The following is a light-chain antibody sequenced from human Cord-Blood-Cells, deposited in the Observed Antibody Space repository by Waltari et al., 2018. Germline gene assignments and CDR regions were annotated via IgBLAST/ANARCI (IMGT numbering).Light chain of an antibody. CDR3: QQRSNWPPWT. CDR2: DAS. CDR1: QSVSSY. V-gene: IGKV3-11*01. J-gene: IGKJ1*01. Sequence: VLPHFPAPFSFLPGERSTFPCWPIQSVSSYLAWYQQNPGQPPRLLIYDASNRATGIPARFSGSGSGTDFTLTISSLEPEDFAVYYCQQRSNWPPWTFGQGTKVEIK.